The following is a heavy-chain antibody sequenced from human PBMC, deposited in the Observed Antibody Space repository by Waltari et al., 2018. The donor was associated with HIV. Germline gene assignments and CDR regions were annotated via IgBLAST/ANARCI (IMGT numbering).Heavy chain of an antibody. Sequence: QVQLIQSGPEVKKPGASVKVSCKASGYTFNSFGIIWVRQAPGQGLEWIGRISTYHGNTDSVQRLLGRITMTSDSFTRTAYMELRSLRSDDTAVYYCAIRGRDSGGVYPDLYYFDNWGQGTLVTVSS. D-gene: IGHD2-15*01. J-gene: IGHJ4*02. CDR2: ISTYHGNT. CDR3: AIRGRDSGGVYPDLYYFDN. V-gene: IGHV1-18*01. CDR1: GYTFNSFG.